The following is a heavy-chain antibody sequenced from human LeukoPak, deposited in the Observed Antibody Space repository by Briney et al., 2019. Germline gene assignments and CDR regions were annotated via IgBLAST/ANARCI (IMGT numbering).Heavy chain of an antibody. CDR3: ARGASDSSGRPSSRKGWFDP. D-gene: IGHD6-19*01. V-gene: IGHV4-30-4*02. J-gene: IGHJ5*02. CDR2: IYYSGTT. Sequence: SETLSLTCTVSGDSISSGDYYWSWMRQPQGKGLEWIGYIYYSGTTYYNASLKSRITISVDTSKNQFSLKLSSVTAADTAVYYCARGASDSSGRPSSRKGWFDPWGQGTLVTVSS. CDR1: GDSISSGDYY.